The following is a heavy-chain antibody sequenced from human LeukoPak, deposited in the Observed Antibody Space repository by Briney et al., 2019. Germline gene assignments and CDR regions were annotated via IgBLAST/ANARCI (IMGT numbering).Heavy chain of an antibody. Sequence: GGSLRLSCTASGFTFGDYAMSWFRQAPGKGLEWVANIKQDGSEKYYVDSVKGRFTISRDNAKNSLYLQMNSLRAEDTAVYYCARRRGYSSSSFLDYWGQGTLVTVSS. CDR1: GFTFGDYA. D-gene: IGHD6-6*01. CDR3: ARRRGYSSSSFLDY. V-gene: IGHV3-7*01. J-gene: IGHJ4*02. CDR2: IKQDGSEK.